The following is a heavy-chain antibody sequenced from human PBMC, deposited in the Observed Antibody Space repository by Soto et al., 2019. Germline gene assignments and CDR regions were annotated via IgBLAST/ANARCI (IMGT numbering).Heavy chain of an antibody. D-gene: IGHD6-6*01. CDR1: GFSVSSNY. Sequence: GGSLRLSCAVSGFSVSSNYMSWVRQAPGKGLEWVSVIYSGGSTDYADSVKGRFTISRDNSKNTLYLQMNSLTAADTAVYYCARVGSSIAVRPFDYWGQGTLVTVSS. V-gene: IGHV3-66*01. CDR3: ARVGSSIAVRPFDY. J-gene: IGHJ4*02. CDR2: IYSGGST.